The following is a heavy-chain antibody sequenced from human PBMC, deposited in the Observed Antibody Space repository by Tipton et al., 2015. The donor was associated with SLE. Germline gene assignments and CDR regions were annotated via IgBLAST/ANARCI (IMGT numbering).Heavy chain of an antibody. J-gene: IGHJ4*02. Sequence: TLSLTCAVYGVSFRGYYWCWIRQPPGKGLEWIGEINHSGSTNYNPSLKSRVTISVDTSKNQFSLKLSSVTAADTAVYYCARGSDSAYYLDYWGQGTLVTVSS. V-gene: IGHV4-34*01. CDR3: ARGSDSAYYLDY. CDR1: GVSFRGYY. CDR2: INHSGST.